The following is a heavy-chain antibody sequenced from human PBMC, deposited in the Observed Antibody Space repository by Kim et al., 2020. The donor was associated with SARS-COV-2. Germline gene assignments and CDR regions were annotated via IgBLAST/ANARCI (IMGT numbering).Heavy chain of an antibody. CDR3: ARAAFIVVRGVTITQRVGFDV. CDR1: GGSFSDF. J-gene: IGHJ3*01. D-gene: IGHD3-10*01. Sequence: SETLSLTCAVYGGSFSDFWSWIRQPPGRGLEWIGEINESGSTNYNSSLKSGVSVSVDTSKSQFSLRLTPVTAADTAVYYCARAAFIVVRGVTITQRVGFDVWGQGTMVTVSS. V-gene: IGHV4-34*01. CDR2: INESGST.